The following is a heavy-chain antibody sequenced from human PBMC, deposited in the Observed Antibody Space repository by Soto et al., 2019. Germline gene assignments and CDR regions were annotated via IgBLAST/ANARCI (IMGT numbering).Heavy chain of an antibody. CDR1: GFTFSSYG. Sequence: QVQLVESGGGVVQPGRSLGVSCAASGFTFSSYGMHWVRQAPGKGLEWVAVIWYDGSNKYYADSVKGRFTISRDNSKNTLYRQMNGLRAGDTAVYYCARDHSGSSGGGPFDYWGQGTLVTVSS. V-gene: IGHV3-33*01. J-gene: IGHJ4*02. CDR2: IWYDGSNK. CDR3: ARDHSGSSGGGPFDY. D-gene: IGHD1-26*01.